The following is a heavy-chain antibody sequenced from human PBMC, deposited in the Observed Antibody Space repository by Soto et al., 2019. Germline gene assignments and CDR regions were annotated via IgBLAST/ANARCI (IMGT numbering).Heavy chain of an antibody. CDR2: ISSSSSYI. J-gene: IGHJ4*02. Sequence: GSLRLSCAASGFTFSSYSMNWVRQAPGKGLEWVSSISSSSSYIYYADSVKGRITISRDTAQNSLYLHMNSLIAEDTAVYYCARDPSMGACDYWGQGTLVTVSS. D-gene: IGHD1-26*01. CDR3: ARDPSMGACDY. CDR1: GFTFSSYS. V-gene: IGHV3-21*01.